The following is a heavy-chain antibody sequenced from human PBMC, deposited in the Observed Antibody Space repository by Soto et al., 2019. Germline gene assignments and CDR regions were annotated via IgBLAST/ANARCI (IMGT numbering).Heavy chain of an antibody. V-gene: IGHV1-8*01. CDR3: XXXXXXLDV. J-gene: IGHJ6*02. CDR1: GYTFTSYD. Sequence: QVQLVQSGAEVKKPGASVKVSCKASGYTFTSYDINWVRQATGQGLEWVGWMNPRSGSTGYAQKFQGRVTMTRNTXXXXXXXXXXXXXXXXXXXXXXXXXXXXLDVWGQGTTVTVSS. CDR2: MNPRSGST.